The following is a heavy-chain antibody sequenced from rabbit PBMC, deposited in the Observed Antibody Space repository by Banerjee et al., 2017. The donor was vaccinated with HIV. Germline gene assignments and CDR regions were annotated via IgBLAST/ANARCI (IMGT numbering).Heavy chain of an antibody. CDR2: IYAGSSGST. CDR3: ARSTSGYDIGDL. D-gene: IGHD1-1*01. Sequence: QSLEESGGGLVKPGASLTLTCTASGISFSSGYDMCWVRQAPGKGLEWIASIYAGSSGSTYYASWAKGRFTISKTSSTTVTLQMTSLTAADTASYFCARSTSGYDIGDLWGPGTLVTVS. J-gene: IGHJ4*01. V-gene: IGHV1S40*01. CDR1: GISFSSGYD.